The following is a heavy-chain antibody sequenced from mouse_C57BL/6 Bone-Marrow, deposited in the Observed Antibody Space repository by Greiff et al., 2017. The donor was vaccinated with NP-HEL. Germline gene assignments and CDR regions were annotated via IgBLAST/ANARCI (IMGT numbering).Heavy chain of an antibody. CDR2: ISSGGSYT. D-gene: IGHD1-1*01. CDR3: ARSHHYYCSSYYSAMDY. Sequence: DVMLVESGGDLVKPGGSLKLSCAASGFTFSSYGMSWVRQTPDKRLEWVATISSGGSYTYYTDSVKGRFTISRDNAKNTLYLQMSSLKSEDTAMYYCARSHHYYCSSYYSAMDYWGQGTSVTVSS. V-gene: IGHV5-6*02. CDR1: GFTFSSYG. J-gene: IGHJ4*01.